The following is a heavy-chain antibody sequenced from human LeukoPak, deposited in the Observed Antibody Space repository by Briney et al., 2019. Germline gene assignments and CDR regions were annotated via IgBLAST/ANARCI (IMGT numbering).Heavy chain of an antibody. CDR1: GFTFSSYW. D-gene: IGHD4-17*01. J-gene: IGHJ4*02. Sequence: GGSLRLSCAASGFTFSSYWMHWVRQAPGKGLEWVSGINWNGGSTGYADSVKGRFTISRDNAKNSLYLQMNSLRAEDTALYYCARAPHYGDYGGYFDYWGQGTLVTVSS. V-gene: IGHV3-20*04. CDR2: INWNGGST. CDR3: ARAPHYGDYGGYFDY.